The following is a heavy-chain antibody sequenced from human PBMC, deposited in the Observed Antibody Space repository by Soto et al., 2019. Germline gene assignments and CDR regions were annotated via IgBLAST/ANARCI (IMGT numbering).Heavy chain of an antibody. Sequence: QVQLQQWGAGLLKPSETLSLTCAVYGGSFSGYYWSWIRQPPGKGLEWIGEINHSGSTNYNPSLKSRVTISVDTSKNQLSLKLSSVTAADTAVYYCARGTAKGYYDSSGYYCVLDYWGQGTLVTVSS. CDR2: INHSGST. CDR1: GGSFSGYY. V-gene: IGHV4-34*01. D-gene: IGHD3-22*01. J-gene: IGHJ4*02. CDR3: ARGTAKGYYDSSGYYCVLDY.